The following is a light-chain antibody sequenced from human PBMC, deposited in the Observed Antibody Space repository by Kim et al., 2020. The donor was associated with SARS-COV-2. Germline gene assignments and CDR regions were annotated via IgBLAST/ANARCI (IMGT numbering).Light chain of an antibody. CDR2: GKN. CDR1: SLRRYY. V-gene: IGLV3-19*01. J-gene: IGLJ2*01. Sequence: SSELTQDPAVSVALGQTVRITCQGDSLRRYYASWYQQKPGQAPVLVIYGKNNRPSGIPDRFSGSSSGNTASLTITGAQAEEEADYYCKSRDSSGKVVCGGGTQLTVL. CDR3: KSRDSSGKVV.